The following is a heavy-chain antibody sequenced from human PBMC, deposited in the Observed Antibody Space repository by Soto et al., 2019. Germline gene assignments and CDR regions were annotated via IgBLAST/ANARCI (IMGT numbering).Heavy chain of an antibody. J-gene: IGHJ6*03. Sequence: SETPSLTCTVSAGSISSYYWSWIRQPQGKGLEWIGYIYYSGSTNYNPSLKSRVTISVDTSKNQFSLKLSSVTAADTAVYYCARVGFSPAAMPYYYYMDVWGKGTTVTLSS. D-gene: IGHD2-2*01. V-gene: IGHV4-59*01. CDR1: AGSISSYY. CDR3: ARVGFSPAAMPYYYYMDV. CDR2: IYYSGST.